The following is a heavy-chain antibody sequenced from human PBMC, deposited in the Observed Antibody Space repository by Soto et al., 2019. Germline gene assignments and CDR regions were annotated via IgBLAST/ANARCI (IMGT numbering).Heavy chain of an antibody. CDR2: ISSSGSHV. Sequence: GGSLRLSCAASGFNFSTYSITWVRQAPGKGLEWVSSISSSGSHVYYTDSVKGRFTISRDNAKNSLYLQMSSLRAEDTALYYCAKNQERELPRVIDFWGQGTLVTVSS. J-gene: IGHJ4*02. CDR1: GFNFSTYS. D-gene: IGHD1-7*01. V-gene: IGHV3-21*04. CDR3: AKNQERELPRVIDF.